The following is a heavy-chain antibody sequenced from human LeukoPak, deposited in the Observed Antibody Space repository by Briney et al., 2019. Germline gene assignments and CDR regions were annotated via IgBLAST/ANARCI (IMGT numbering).Heavy chain of an antibody. Sequence: ASVKVSCKASGYTFTSYGISWVRQAPGQGLEWMGWISAYNGNTNYAQKLQGRVTMTTDTSTSTAYRELRSLRSDDTAVYYCARKVGYGGNSGYFDYWGQGTLVTVSS. CDR1: GYTFTSYG. D-gene: IGHD4-23*01. CDR3: ARKVGYGGNSGYFDY. V-gene: IGHV1-18*01. CDR2: ISAYNGNT. J-gene: IGHJ4*02.